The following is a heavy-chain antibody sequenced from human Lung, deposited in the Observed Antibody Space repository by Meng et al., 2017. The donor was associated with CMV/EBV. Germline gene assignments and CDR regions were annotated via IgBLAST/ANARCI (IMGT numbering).Heavy chain of an antibody. CDR2: IYHSGST. Sequence: QAALAECAPGPSKPSGALSLPGVVPGGSPSSRNWWSWVRQPPGKGLEWIGEIYHSGSTNYNPSLKSRVTISVDESKNQFSLRLSSVTAADTAVYYCARVGAYCGGDCYHPRWGQGTLVTVSS. CDR1: GGSPSSRNW. V-gene: IGHV4-4*02. D-gene: IGHD2-21*02. J-gene: IGHJ4*02. CDR3: ARVGAYCGGDCYHPR.